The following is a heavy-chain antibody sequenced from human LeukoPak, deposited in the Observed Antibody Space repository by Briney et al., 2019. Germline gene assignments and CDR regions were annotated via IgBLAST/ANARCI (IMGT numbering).Heavy chain of an antibody. CDR3: TRDQSPYY. J-gene: IGHJ4*02. V-gene: IGHV3-49*04. Sequence: GGSLRLSCTGSGFTFGDYAMTWVRQAPGKGLEWVGFIRSKIYGGTAEYAASVQGRFTISRDDSKGIVYLQMNSLKTEDTAAYYCTRDQSPYYWGQGTLVIVSS. CDR2: IRSKIYGGTA. CDR1: GFTFGDYA.